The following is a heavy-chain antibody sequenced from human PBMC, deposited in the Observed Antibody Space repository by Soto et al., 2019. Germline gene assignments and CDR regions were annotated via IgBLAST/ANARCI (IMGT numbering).Heavy chain of an antibody. Sequence: SETLSLTCTVSGGSISSSSYYWGWIRQPPGKGLEWIGTIYYSGNIYYNPSLKSRVTISVDTAKNQFSLKLSSVTAADTAVYYCARQFFFGSGSYYNRPIDFWGQGTLVTVSS. J-gene: IGHJ4*02. CDR1: GGSISSSSYY. CDR2: IYYSGNI. D-gene: IGHD3-10*01. CDR3: ARQFFFGSGSYYNRPIDF. V-gene: IGHV4-39*01.